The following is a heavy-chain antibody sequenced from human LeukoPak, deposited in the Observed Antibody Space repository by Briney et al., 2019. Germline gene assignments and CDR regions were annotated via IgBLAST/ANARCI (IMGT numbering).Heavy chain of an antibody. CDR3: ANRITMVRGVILSYGMDV. CDR1: GFTFSSYA. V-gene: IGHV3-23*01. Sequence: EGSLRLSCAASGFTFSSYAMSWVRQAPGKGLEWVSAISGSGGSTYYADSVKGRFTISRDNSKNTLYLQMNSLRAEDTAVYYCANRITMVRGVILSYGMDVWGKGTTVTVSS. D-gene: IGHD3-10*01. J-gene: IGHJ6*04. CDR2: ISGSGGST.